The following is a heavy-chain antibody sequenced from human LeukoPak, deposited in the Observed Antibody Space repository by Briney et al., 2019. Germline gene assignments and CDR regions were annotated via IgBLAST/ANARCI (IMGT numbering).Heavy chain of an antibody. V-gene: IGHV3-30-3*01. Sequence: GGSLRLSCAASGFTFSSYAMHWVRQAPGKGLEWVAVISYDGSNKYCADSVKGRFTISRDNSKNTLYLQMNSLRAEDTAVYYCAREFADIVVVPAAVNYYYYGMDVWGQGTTVTVSS. CDR3: AREFADIVVVPAAVNYYYYGMDV. D-gene: IGHD2-2*01. J-gene: IGHJ6*02. CDR2: ISYDGSNK. CDR1: GFTFSSYA.